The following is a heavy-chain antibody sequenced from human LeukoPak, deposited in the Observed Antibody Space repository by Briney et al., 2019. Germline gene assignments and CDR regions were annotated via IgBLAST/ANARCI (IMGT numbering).Heavy chain of an antibody. Sequence: GGSLRLSCAASGFTFSSYWMHWVRQAPGKGLEWVAFIRYDGSNKYYADSVKGRFTISRDNSKNTLYLQMNSLRAEDTAVYYCAKRSYYYDSSGYSSRYYYMDVWGKGTTVTISS. CDR2: IRYDGSNK. CDR3: AKRSYYYDSSGYSSRYYYMDV. D-gene: IGHD3-22*01. CDR1: GFTFSSYW. V-gene: IGHV3-30*02. J-gene: IGHJ6*03.